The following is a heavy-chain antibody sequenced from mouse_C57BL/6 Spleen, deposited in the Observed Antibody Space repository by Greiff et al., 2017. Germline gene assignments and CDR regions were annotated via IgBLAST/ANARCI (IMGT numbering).Heavy chain of an antibody. CDR1: GYTFTDYY. CDR3: AREIYYFAY. V-gene: IGHV1-19*01. Sequence: EVQLQQSGPVLVKPGASVKMSCKASGYTFTDYYMNWVKQSHGKSLEWIGVINPYNGGTSYNQKFKGKATLTVDKSSSTAYMELNSLTSEDSAVYYCAREIYYFAYWGQGTLVTVSA. CDR2: INPYNGGT. D-gene: IGHD2-1*01. J-gene: IGHJ3*01.